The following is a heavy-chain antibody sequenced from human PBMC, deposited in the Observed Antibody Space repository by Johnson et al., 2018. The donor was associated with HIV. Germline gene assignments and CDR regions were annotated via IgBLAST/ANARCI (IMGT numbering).Heavy chain of an antibody. CDR1: GFTFSTYA. D-gene: IGHD3-3*01. Sequence: QVQLVESGGGVVQPGRSLRVSCAASGFTFSTYAMHWVRQAPGKGLEWVAVISNDGSNKYYAQSVKGRFTISRDNSKNTLYLQMNSLRAEDTAVYYCARVYVVSHSDFWSGYYNPFDFWGQGTMVTVSS. CDR2: ISNDGSNK. CDR3: ARVYVVSHSDFWSGYYNPFDF. J-gene: IGHJ3*01. V-gene: IGHV3-30*04.